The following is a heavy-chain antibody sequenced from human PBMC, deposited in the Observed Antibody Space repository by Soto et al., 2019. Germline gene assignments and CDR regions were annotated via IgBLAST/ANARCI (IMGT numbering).Heavy chain of an antibody. D-gene: IGHD2-2*02. CDR1: GFTFSSYA. CDR2: ISYDGSNK. CDR3: AREGRYCSSTSCYRKGMDV. J-gene: IGHJ6*02. Sequence: GSLRLSCAASGFTFSSYAMHWVRQAPGKGLEWVAVISYDGSNKYYADSVKGRFTISRDNSKNTLYLQMNSLRAEDTAVYYCAREGRYCSSTSCYRKGMDVWGQGTTVTVSS. V-gene: IGHV3-30-3*01.